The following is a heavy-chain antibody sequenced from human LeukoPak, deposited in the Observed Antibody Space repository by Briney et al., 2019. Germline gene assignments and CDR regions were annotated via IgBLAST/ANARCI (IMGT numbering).Heavy chain of an antibody. D-gene: IGHD3-10*01. V-gene: IGHV3-23*01. J-gene: IGHJ3*02. CDR2: ISGGGGST. Sequence: GGSLRLSCAASGFTFSSYAMSWVRQAPGKGLEWVSAISGGGGSTYYADSVKGRFTISRDNSKNTLYLQMNSLRAEDTAVYYCAKDVPYGSGSYYSGWSDAFDIWGQGTMVTVSS. CDR3: AKDVPYGSGSYYSGWSDAFDI. CDR1: GFTFSSYA.